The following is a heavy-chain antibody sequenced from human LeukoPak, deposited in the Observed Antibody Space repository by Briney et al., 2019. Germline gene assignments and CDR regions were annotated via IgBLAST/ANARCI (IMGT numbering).Heavy chain of an antibody. J-gene: IGHJ4*02. CDR3: ARGVQVWLMSQRYFDS. CDR1: GFTVSSNY. V-gene: IGHV3-53*01. CDR2: IYSGGST. Sequence: GGSLRLSCAASGFTVSSNYMSWVRQAPGKGLEWVSVIYSGGSTYYADSVKGRFTISRDNSKNTLYLQMNSLRAEDTAVYYCARGVQVWLMSQRYFDSWGQGTLVTVSS. D-gene: IGHD3-10*01.